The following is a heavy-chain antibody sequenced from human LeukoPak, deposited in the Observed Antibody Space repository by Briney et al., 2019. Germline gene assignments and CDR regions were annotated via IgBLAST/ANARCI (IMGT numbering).Heavy chain of an antibody. Sequence: GESLKISCKGSGYSFTSYLIGWVRQMPGEGLEWMGIIYPGDSDTRYSPSFQGQVTISADKSISTAYLQWSSLKASDTAMYYCARLAPPGTRLNSYGLFWFDPWGQGTLVTVSS. D-gene: IGHD5-18*01. J-gene: IGHJ5*02. CDR2: IYPGDSDT. CDR1: GYSFTSYL. CDR3: ARLAPPGTRLNSYGLFWFDP. V-gene: IGHV5-51*01.